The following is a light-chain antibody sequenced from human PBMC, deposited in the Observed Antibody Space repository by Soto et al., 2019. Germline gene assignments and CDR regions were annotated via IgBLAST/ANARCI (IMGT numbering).Light chain of an antibody. V-gene: IGKV1-33*01. J-gene: IGKJ4*01. CDR1: QDINNY. CDR3: EQYDSLAQCT. CDR2: GAS. Sequence: DIQMTQSPSSLSASVGDRVTITCQASQDINNYLIWYQQKPGKAPKLLIYGASNLETGVPSSFSGSGCWTHFTFIITSLQPDDVAAYYCEQYDSLAQCTFGGGTKVEIK.